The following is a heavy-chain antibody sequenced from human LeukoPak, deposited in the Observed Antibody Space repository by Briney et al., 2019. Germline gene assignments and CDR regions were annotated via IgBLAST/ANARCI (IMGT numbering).Heavy chain of an antibody. J-gene: IGHJ4*02. CDR2: IRTSGTNT. V-gene: IGHV3-48*04. D-gene: IGHD6-6*01. CDR3: VAARADNDY. Sequence: GGSLRLSCAASGFTFSSFSMNWVRQAPGKGLERVSYIRTSGTNTDYTGSVKGRFTISRDNAKNTLYLQMDSLRAEDTAVYYCVAARADNDYWGQGTLVTVSS. CDR1: GFTFSSFS.